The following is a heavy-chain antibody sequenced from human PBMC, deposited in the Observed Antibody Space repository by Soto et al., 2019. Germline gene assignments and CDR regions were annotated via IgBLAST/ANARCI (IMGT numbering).Heavy chain of an antibody. D-gene: IGHD6-6*01. J-gene: IGHJ4*02. Sequence: PSETLSLTCTVSGGSISSSGYYWGWIRQPPGKGLEWIGSIYYSGSTYYNPSLKSRVTISVDTSKNQFSLKLSSVTAADTAVYYCARMGEYSSSSWDCWGQGTLVTVSS. CDR1: GGSISSSGYY. CDR3: ARMGEYSSSSWDC. V-gene: IGHV4-39*01. CDR2: IYYSGST.